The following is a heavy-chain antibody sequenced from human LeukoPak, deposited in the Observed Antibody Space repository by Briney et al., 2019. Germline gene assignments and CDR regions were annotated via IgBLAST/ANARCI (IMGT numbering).Heavy chain of an antibody. CDR1: GGTFSSYA. CDR2: IIPIFGTA. V-gene: IGHV1-69*05. J-gene: IGHJ4*02. CDR3: ARDPSYYEDGDY. Sequence: SVKVSCKASGGTFSSYAISWVRQAPGQGLEWMGKIIPIFGTANYAQKFQGRVTITTDESTSTAYMELSSLRSEDTAVYYCARDPSYYEDGDYWGQGTLVTVSS. D-gene: IGHD3-22*01.